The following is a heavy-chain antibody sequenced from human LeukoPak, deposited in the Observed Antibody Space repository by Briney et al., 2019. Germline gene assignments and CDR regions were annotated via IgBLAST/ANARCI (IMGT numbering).Heavy chain of an antibody. D-gene: IGHD3-10*01. Sequence: SETLSLTCTVSGGSISSSSYYWGWIRQPPGKGLEWIGSIYYSGSTYYNPSLKSRVTIPVDTSKNQFSLKLSSVTAADTAVYYCARHRGFYGETKNGASAGFDYWGQGTLVTVSS. J-gene: IGHJ4*02. V-gene: IGHV4-39*01. CDR1: GGSISSSSYY. CDR3: ARHRGFYGETKNGASAGFDY. CDR2: IYYSGST.